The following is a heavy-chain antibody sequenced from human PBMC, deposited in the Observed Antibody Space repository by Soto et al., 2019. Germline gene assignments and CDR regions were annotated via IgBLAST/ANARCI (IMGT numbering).Heavy chain of an antibody. CDR3: AKDSITIFGVVIIGEFDY. CDR1: GFTFSSYA. J-gene: IGHJ4*02. D-gene: IGHD3-3*01. Sequence: EVQLVESGGGLVQPGGSLRLSCAASGFTFSSYAMSWVRQAPGKGLEWVSAISGSGGSTYYADSVKGRFTISRDNSKNTLYLQMNSLRAEDTAVYYCAKDSITIFGVVIIGEFDYWGQGTLVTVSS. V-gene: IGHV3-23*04. CDR2: ISGSGGST.